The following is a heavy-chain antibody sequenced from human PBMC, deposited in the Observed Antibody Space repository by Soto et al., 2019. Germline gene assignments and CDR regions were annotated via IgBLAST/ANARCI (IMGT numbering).Heavy chain of an antibody. J-gene: IGHJ4*02. CDR1: GFTFDDYA. D-gene: IGHD3-10*01. Sequence: EVQLVESGGGLVQPGRSLRLSCAASGFTFDDYAIHWVRQAPGRGLEWVAGISWNGASIGYADSVKGRFTISRDNAKNPLHMQMNSRRSEDTALYYCANLPLYGSGFDCWGQGTLVTVSS. CDR3: ANLPLYGSGFDC. V-gene: IGHV3-9*01. CDR2: ISWNGASI.